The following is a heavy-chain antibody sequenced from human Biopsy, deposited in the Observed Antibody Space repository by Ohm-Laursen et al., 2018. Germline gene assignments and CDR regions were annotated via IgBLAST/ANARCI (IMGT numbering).Heavy chain of an antibody. CDR3: ARATNSTGWPYYYFYGMDV. CDR1: VGSISSHY. CDR2: IYYSGSP. Sequence: SVTLSLTCTVSVGSISSHYWRWIRLTPGKGLECIGYIYYSGSPNYNPSLKSRVTISVDTSKNQLSLRLNSVTAADTAVYYCARATNSTGWPYYYFYGMDVWGQGTTVTVSS. V-gene: IGHV4-59*11. J-gene: IGHJ6*02. D-gene: IGHD2/OR15-2a*01.